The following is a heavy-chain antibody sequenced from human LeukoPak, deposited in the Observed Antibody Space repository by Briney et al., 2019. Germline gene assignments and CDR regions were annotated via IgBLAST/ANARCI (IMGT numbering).Heavy chain of an antibody. V-gene: IGHV1-69*05. D-gene: IGHD3-22*01. CDR1: GGTFSSYA. Sequence: SVKVSCKASGGTFSSYAISWVRQAPGQGLERMGGIIPIFGTANYAQKFQGRVTITTDESTSTAYMELSSLRSEDTAVYYCARDGKYYYDSSGYYPSYFDYWGQGTLVTVSS. J-gene: IGHJ4*02. CDR2: IIPIFGTA. CDR3: ARDGKYYYDSSGYYPSYFDY.